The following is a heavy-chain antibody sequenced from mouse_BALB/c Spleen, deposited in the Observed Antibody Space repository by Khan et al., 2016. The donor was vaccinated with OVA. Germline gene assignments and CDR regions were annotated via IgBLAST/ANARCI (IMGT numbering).Heavy chain of an antibody. D-gene: IGHD2-3*01. V-gene: IGHV3-2*02. CDR2: ISYSGST. CDR3: ARDGSRYNYAMDY. CDR1: GYSITSDYA. Sequence: EVELVESGPGLVKPSQSLSLTCTVTGYSITSDYAWNWIRQFPRNKLEWMGYISYSGSTNYNPALKSRISITRDTSTNQFFLQLNSVTTEDTATYYCARDGSRYNYAMDYWGQGTSVTVSS. J-gene: IGHJ4*01.